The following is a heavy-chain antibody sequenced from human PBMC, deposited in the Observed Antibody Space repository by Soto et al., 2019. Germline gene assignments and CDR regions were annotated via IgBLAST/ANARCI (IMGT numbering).Heavy chain of an antibody. CDR3: ARRERAAGTDWWFDP. CDR2: IYYSGST. CDR1: GGSISSSSFH. Sequence: QLQLQESGPGLVKPSETLSLTCTVSGGSISSSSFHWGWIRQPPGKGLEWIGSIYYSGSTYYSPSLQSRVTRSVEPSKNQFSLKLSSVTAADTAVYYCARRERAAGTDWWFDPWGQGTLVTVSS. J-gene: IGHJ5*02. V-gene: IGHV4-39*01. D-gene: IGHD6-13*01.